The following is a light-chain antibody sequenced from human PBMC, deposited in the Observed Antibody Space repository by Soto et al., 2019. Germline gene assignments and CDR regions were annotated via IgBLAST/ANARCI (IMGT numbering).Light chain of an antibody. CDR3: QQYGSSPPIT. V-gene: IGKV3-20*01. CDR2: GAS. J-gene: IGKJ5*01. CDR1: QGVSSSY. Sequence: EIVLTQSPGTLSLSSGERTTLSCMTSQGVSSSYLAWYQQKPGQAPRLLIYGASSRATGIPDRFSGSGSGTDFTLTISRLELEDFAVYYSQQYGSSPPITFGQGTRLEIK.